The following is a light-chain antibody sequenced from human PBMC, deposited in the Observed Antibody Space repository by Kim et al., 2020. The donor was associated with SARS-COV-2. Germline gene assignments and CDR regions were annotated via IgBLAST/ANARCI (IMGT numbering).Light chain of an antibody. CDR2: GAS. J-gene: IGKJ4*01. Sequence: PGERATLSCRASRTVNNYLAWYQQKPGQAPRLLIYGASSRATGIPDRFSGSGSGTDFTLTISRLEPEDFAVFYCQQYAGSPLSATFGGGTKVDIK. V-gene: IGKV3-20*01. CDR1: RTVNNY. CDR3: QQYAGSPLSAT.